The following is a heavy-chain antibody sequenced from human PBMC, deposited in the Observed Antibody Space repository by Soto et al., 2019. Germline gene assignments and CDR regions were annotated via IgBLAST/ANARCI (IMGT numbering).Heavy chain of an antibody. CDR1: GYTFTSYG. D-gene: IGHD2-15*01. CDR2: ISAYNGNT. V-gene: IGHV1-18*01. Sequence: ASVKVSCKASGYTFTSYGISWVRQAPGQGHEWMGWISAYNGNTNYAQKLQGRVTMTTDTSTSTAYMELRSLRSDDTAVYYCARDLGVVVAATGYYYYYYYYMDVWGKGTTVTVSS. CDR3: ARDLGVVVAATGYYYYYYYYMDV. J-gene: IGHJ6*03.